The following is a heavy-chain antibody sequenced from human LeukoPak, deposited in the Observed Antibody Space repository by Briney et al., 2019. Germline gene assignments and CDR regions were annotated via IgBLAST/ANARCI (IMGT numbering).Heavy chain of an antibody. J-gene: IGHJ4*02. CDR1: GFTFSSYA. V-gene: IGHV3-23*01. CDR2: ISGSGGST. D-gene: IGHD3-22*01. CDR3: AKDSLGVYDSSVYYRPYLDY. Sequence: GGSLRLSCAASGFTFSSYAMSWVRPAPGKGLEWVSAISGSGGSTYYADSVKGRFTLSRDNSKKTLYLQMKSPRAEDTAAYYCAKDSLGVYDSSVYYRPYLDYGGQGTLVTVSS.